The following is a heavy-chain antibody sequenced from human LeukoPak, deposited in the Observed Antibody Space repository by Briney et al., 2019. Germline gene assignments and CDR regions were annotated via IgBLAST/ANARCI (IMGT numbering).Heavy chain of an antibody. Sequence: PSETLSLTCTVSGGSISSYYWSWIRQPPGKGLEWIGYIYYSGITNYNPSLKSRITISVDTSKNQFSLKLSSVTAADTAVYYCARSYGDGGSSDYWGQGTLVTVSS. D-gene: IGHD4-17*01. J-gene: IGHJ4*02. CDR1: GGSISSYY. CDR3: ARSYGDGGSSDY. V-gene: IGHV4-59*08. CDR2: IYYSGIT.